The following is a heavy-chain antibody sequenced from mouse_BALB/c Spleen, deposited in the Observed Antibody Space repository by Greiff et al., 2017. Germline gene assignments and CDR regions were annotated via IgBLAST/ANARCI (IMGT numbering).Heavy chain of an antibody. CDR1: GFTFSSYA. CDR2: ISSGGSYT. Sequence: EVKLVESGGGLVKPGGSLKLSCAASGFTFSSYAMSWVRQTPEKRLEWVATISSGGSYTYYPDSVKGRFTISRDNAKNTLYLQMSSLRSEDTAMYYLARPNWGFDFWGPGTTLTGSS. D-gene: IGHD4-1*02. V-gene: IGHV5-9-3*01. CDR3: ARPNWGFDF. J-gene: IGHJ2*01.